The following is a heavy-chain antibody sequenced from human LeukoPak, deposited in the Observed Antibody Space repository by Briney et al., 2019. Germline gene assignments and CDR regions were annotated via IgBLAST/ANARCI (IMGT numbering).Heavy chain of an antibody. Sequence: PGESLKISCKGSGYRFTSYSIGWVGQMPGKGLDWLGIIYPGDSETRYSPSFQGQVTISADKSISTAYLQWSCLKASDTAMNYCARRLGATQPYFDFWGQGALVTVSS. CDR3: ARRLGATQPYFDF. V-gene: IGHV5-51*01. CDR2: IYPGDSET. CDR1: GYRFTSYS. J-gene: IGHJ4*02. D-gene: IGHD1-26*01.